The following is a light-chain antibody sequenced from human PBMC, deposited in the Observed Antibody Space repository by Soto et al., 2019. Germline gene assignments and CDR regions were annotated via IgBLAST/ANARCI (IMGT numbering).Light chain of an antibody. CDR3: CSYAGSSWV. CDR1: SSDVGSYNY. Sequence: QSVLTQPRSVSGSPGQSVTISCSGGSSDVGSYNYVSWYQHHPGKAPKLMISDVTKRPSGVPDRFSGSKSGDTASLTISGLQAEDEADYYCCSYAGSSWVFGGGTQLTVL. V-gene: IGLV2-11*01. CDR2: DVT. J-gene: IGLJ3*02.